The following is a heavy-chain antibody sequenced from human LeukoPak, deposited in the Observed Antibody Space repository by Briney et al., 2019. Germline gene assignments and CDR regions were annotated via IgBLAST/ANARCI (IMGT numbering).Heavy chain of an antibody. D-gene: IGHD2/OR15-2a*01. Sequence: SDTLSLTCTVSGGSVSSGSYYWSWIRQPPGKGLEWIGNIYYSGNTNYNPSLKTRVTISVDTSKNQFSLRLSSVTAADTAVYYCAREELLSYYYGLDVWGQGTTVTVSS. CDR1: GGSVSSGSYY. CDR3: AREELLSYYYGLDV. V-gene: IGHV4-61*01. J-gene: IGHJ6*02. CDR2: IYYSGNT.